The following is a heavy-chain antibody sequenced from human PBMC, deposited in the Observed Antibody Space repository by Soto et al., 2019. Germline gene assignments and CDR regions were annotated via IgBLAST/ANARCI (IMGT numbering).Heavy chain of an antibody. J-gene: IGHJ6*03. CDR3: ARSDGGAYYYYYMDV. Sequence: ASVKVSCKASGYTFTSYDINWVRQATGQGLEWMGWMNPNSGNTGYAQKFQGRVTMTRNTSISTAYMELSSLRSEDTAVYYCARSDGGAYYYYYMDVWGKGTTVTVSS. CDR1: GYTFTSYD. CDR2: MNPNSGNT. D-gene: IGHD3-16*01. V-gene: IGHV1-8*01.